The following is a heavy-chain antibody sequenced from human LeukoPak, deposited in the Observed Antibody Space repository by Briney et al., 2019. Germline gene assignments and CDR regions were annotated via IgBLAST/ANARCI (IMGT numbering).Heavy chain of an antibody. CDR2: ISGSGGST. D-gene: IGHD1-26*01. J-gene: IGHJ4*02. Sequence: GGSLRLSCAASGFTFSSYAMSWVRQAPGKGLEWVSAISGSGGSTYYADSVKGRFTISRDNSRNTLYLQMNSLRAEDTAVYYCAKGRNQWELLPEFDYWGQGTLVTVSS. CDR3: AKGRNQWELLPEFDY. V-gene: IGHV3-23*01. CDR1: GFTFSSYA.